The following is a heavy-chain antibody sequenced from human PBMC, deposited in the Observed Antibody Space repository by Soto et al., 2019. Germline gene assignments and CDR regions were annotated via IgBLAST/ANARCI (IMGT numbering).Heavy chain of an antibody. CDR1: GFTFSSYS. CDR2: ISSSSSYI. Sequence: GGSLRLSCAASGFTFSSYSMNWVRQAPGKGLEWVSSISSSSSYIYYADSVKGRFTISRDNAKNSLYLQMNSLRAEDTAEYYCARGGSGSYYRQENYYGMDVWGQGTTVTVSS. D-gene: IGHD3-10*01. J-gene: IGHJ6*02. V-gene: IGHV3-21*01. CDR3: ARGGSGSYYRQENYYGMDV.